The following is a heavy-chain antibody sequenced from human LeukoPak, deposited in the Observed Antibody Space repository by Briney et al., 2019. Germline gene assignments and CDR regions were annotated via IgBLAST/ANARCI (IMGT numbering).Heavy chain of an antibody. CDR2: ICSGGNT. V-gene: IGHV3-53*05. CDR1: GFSVKTNY. D-gene: IGHD6-6*01. Sequence: PGGSLRLSCAASGFSVKTNYMSWVRQAPGKGLEWVSVICSGGNTYYADSVKGRFTISRDNSTNTLYLQMNSLRAEDTAVYYCARESGGSSLAFDYWGQGTLVTVSS. CDR3: ARESGGSSLAFDY. J-gene: IGHJ4*02.